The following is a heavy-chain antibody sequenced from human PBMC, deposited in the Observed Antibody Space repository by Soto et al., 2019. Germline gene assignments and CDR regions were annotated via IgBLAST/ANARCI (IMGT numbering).Heavy chain of an antibody. V-gene: IGHV3-30-3*01. J-gene: IGHJ6*02. CDR3: ARSRGDDDSSVHFRHYYYYGMDV. Sequence: QVQLVESGGGVVQPGRSLRLSCAASGFTFSSYAMHWVRQAPGKGLEWVAVIPYDGSNKYYADSVKGRFTISRDNSKNTLYLQMNSLRAEDTAVYYCARSRGDDDSSVHFRHYYYYGMDVWGQGTTVTVSS. D-gene: IGHD3-22*01. CDR2: IPYDGSNK. CDR1: GFTFSSYA.